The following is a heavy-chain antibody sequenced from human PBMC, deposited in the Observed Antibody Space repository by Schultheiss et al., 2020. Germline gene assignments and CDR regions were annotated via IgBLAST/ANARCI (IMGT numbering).Heavy chain of an antibody. CDR3: AKALGSYWYFDL. V-gene: IGHV3-33*03. CDR2: IWYDGSNK. J-gene: IGHJ2*01. Sequence: GGSLRLSCAASGFTFSSYGMHWVRQAPGKGLEWVAVIWYDGSNKYYVDSVKGRFTISRDNAKNSLYLQMNSLRAEDTAVYYCAKALGSYWYFDLWGRGTLVTVSS. D-gene: IGHD3-10*01. CDR1: GFTFSSYG.